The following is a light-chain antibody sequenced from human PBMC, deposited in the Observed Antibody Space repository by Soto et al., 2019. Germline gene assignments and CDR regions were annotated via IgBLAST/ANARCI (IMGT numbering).Light chain of an antibody. J-gene: IGKJ5*01. CDR3: QQYNNWPIT. CDR2: GAT. Sequence: EMVMTQSPATLSVSPGERASLSCRASQSVSTNLAWYQQKPGQAPRLLIFGATTRATGIPARFSGSGSGTECTLTINSLQSEDFALYYCQQYNNWPITLGQGTRLEIK. V-gene: IGKV3-15*01. CDR1: QSVSTN.